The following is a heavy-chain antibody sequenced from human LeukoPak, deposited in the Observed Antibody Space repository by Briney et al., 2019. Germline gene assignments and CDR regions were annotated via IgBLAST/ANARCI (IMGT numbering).Heavy chain of an antibody. J-gene: IGHJ4*02. CDR1: GFTFSNHG. D-gene: IGHD3-10*01. V-gene: IGHV3-23*01. Sequence: PGGSLRLSCAASGFTFSNHGMIWDRQAPGKGLEWVSGISPSGDITYYADSVKGRFTISRDNSKNTLYLEVISLTAEDTAVYYCAKDDAWLRFGEWSQGTLVTVSS. CDR2: ISPSGDIT. CDR3: AKDDAWLRFGE.